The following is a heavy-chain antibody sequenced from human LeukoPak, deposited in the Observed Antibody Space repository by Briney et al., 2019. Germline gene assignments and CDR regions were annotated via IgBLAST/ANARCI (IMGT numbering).Heavy chain of an antibody. CDR2: VRYDGSNQ. V-gene: IGHV3-30*02. J-gene: IGHJ4*02. CDR3: VKESGGGYHSEGPNY. D-gene: IGHD2-21*02. Sequence: GGSLRLSCAASGFAFSYYGMHWVRQAPGKGLEWVAFVRYDGSNQYYADAVKGRFTISRDNSKNTLYLQMNSLRAEDTAVYSCVKESGGGYHSEGPNYWGLGTLVTVSS. CDR1: GFAFSYYG.